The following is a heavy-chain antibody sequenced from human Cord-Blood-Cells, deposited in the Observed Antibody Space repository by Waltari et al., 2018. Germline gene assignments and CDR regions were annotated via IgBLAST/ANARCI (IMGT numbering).Heavy chain of an antibody. CDR1: GSPFTGHY. J-gene: IGHJ4*02. Sequence: QVQLVQSGAEVKKPGASVKVSCKASGSPFTGHYMHWVRQAPGQGLEWKGWINPNSGGTNYAQKFQGRVTMTRDTSISTAYMELSRLRSDDTAVYYCASETNWGFRSIGYWGQGTLVTVSS. CDR3: ASETNWGFRSIGY. CDR2: INPNSGGT. V-gene: IGHV1-2*02. D-gene: IGHD7-27*01.